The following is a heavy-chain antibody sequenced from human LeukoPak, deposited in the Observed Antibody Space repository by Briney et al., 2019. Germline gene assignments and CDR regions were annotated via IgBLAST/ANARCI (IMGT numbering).Heavy chain of an antibody. CDR3: ARDSSGWYDH. Sequence: SGGSLRPSCVVSGLTFSNAWMSWVRQALGKGLEWVGRIISKNDGGTTDYVAPVKGRFSISRDDSKNTLYLQMNSLRDEDTAVYYCARDSSGWYDHWGQGTLVTVSS. D-gene: IGHD6-19*01. J-gene: IGHJ5*02. CDR1: GLTFSNAW. CDR2: IISKNDGGTT. V-gene: IGHV3-15*01.